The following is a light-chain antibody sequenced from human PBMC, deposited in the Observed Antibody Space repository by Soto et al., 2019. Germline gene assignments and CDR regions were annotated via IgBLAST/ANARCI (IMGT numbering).Light chain of an antibody. V-gene: IGKV3-11*01. CDR2: DAS. CDR1: QSVNNY. Sequence: PGERATLSCRASQSVNNYLAWYQQKAGQAPRLLIYDASNRATGIPARFSGSGSETDFTLTISSLEPEDFAVYYCHQRSNWPITFGGGTKVEIK. CDR3: HQRSNWPIT. J-gene: IGKJ4*01.